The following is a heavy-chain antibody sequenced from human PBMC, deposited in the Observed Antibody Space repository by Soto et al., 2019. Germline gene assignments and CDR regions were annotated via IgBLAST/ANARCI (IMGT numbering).Heavy chain of an antibody. CDR2: INPSGRST. CDR1: GYTFTCYS. D-gene: IGHD6-25*01. V-gene: IGHV1-46*01. CDR3: ARAGTAGITADGGPDDY. J-gene: IGHJ4*02. Sequence: VQLVQSGPELPTPGASVTVSCKASGYTFTCYSIPWVRQAPGQGLELMGIINPSGRSTSYAQMCQGRDTMTRGTSKSTDYLDLSRMRSEDTADYYCARAGTAGITADGGPDDYWGKGTIVNVS.